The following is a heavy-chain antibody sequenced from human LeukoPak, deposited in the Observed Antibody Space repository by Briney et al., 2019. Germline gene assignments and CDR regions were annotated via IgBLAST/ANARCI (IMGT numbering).Heavy chain of an antibody. CDR1: GFTFSSYW. V-gene: IGHV3-74*01. CDR3: ARGREEYYDFWSGRMRYYFDY. J-gene: IGHJ4*02. Sequence: GGSLRLSCAASGFTFSSYWMHWVRQAPGKGLVWVSRINSDGSSTSYADSVKGRFTISRDNAKNTLYLQMNSLRAEDTAVYYCARGREEYYDFWSGRMRYYFDYWGQGTLVTVSS. D-gene: IGHD3-3*01. CDR2: INSDGSST.